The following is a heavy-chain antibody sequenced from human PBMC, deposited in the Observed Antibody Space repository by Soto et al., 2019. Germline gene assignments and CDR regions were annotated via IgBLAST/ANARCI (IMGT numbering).Heavy chain of an antibody. V-gene: IGHV1-8*01. J-gene: IGHJ6*03. D-gene: IGHD4-17*01. CDR3: AGSFYGDSSGYYHYYMDV. Sequence: ASVKVSCKASGYTFTSYDINWVRQATGQGLEWMGWMNPNSGNTGYAQKFQGRVTMTRNTSISTAYMELSSLRSEDTAVYYCAGSFYGDSSGYYHYYMDVWGKGTTVTVSS. CDR1: GYTFTSYD. CDR2: MNPNSGNT.